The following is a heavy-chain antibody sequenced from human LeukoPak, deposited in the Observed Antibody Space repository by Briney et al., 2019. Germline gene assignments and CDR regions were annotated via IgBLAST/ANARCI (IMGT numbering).Heavy chain of an antibody. CDR3: ARLWGYSGYDPQPDY. D-gene: IGHD5-12*01. Sequence: NPSETLSLTCTVSGGSISSYYWSWIRQPPGKGLEWIGYIYYSGSTNYNPSLKSRVTMSVDTSKNQFSLMLSSVTATDTAVYYCARLWGYSGYDPQPDYWGQGILVTVSS. CDR2: IYYSGST. CDR1: GGSISSYY. J-gene: IGHJ4*02. V-gene: IGHV4-59*08.